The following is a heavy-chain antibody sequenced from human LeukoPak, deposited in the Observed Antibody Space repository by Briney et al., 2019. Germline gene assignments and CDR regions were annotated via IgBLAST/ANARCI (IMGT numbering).Heavy chain of an antibody. CDR2: IITIFGTA. CDR1: GGTFSSYA. CDR3: ASDILPGIAVAGTHRGYYFDY. V-gene: IGHV1-69*01. Sequence: SVKVSCKASGGTFSSYAISWVRQAPGQGLEWMGGIITIFGTANYAQKFQGRVTITADESTSTAYMELSSLRSEDTAVYYCASDILPGIAVAGTHRGYYFDYWGQGTLVTVSS. D-gene: IGHD6-19*01. J-gene: IGHJ4*02.